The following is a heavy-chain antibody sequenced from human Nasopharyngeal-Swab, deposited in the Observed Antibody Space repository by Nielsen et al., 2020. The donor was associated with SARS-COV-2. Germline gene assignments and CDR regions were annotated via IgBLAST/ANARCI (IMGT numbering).Heavy chain of an antibody. J-gene: IGHJ6*02. V-gene: IGHV1-24*01. CDR3: ATGAAVAGTPISYYYYYGMDV. CDR2: FDPEDGET. D-gene: IGHD6-19*01. Sequence: SVKVSCQVSGYTLTELSIHWVRQAPGKGLEWMGGFDPEDGETIYAQKFQGRVTMTEDTSTDTAYMELSSLRSEDTAVYYCATGAAVAGTPISYYYYYGMDVWGQGTTVTVSS. CDR1: GYTLTELS.